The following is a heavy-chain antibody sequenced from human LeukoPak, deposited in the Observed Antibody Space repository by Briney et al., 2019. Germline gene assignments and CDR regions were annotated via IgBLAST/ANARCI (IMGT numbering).Heavy chain of an antibody. CDR3: AKDLGYTSGYDY. CDR1: GFTFNISA. D-gene: IGHD3-22*01. Sequence: GGSLRLSCAASGFTFNISAMSWVRKAPGKGLECVSPISGSGGSTYYADSVKGRFTISRDNSKNTLYLQMNSLRAEDRAIYYCAKDLGYTSGYDYWGQGTLVTVSS. J-gene: IGHJ4*02. V-gene: IGHV3-23*01. CDR2: ISGSGGST.